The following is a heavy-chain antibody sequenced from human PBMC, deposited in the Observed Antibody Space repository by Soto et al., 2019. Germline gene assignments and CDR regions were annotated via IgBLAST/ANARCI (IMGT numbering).Heavy chain of an antibody. J-gene: IGHJ5*02. CDR2: IYHSGST. CDR3: ARCGGDCYSSWFDP. CDR1: GGSISSGGYS. V-gene: IGHV4-30-2*01. Sequence: SSETLSLTCAVSGGSISSGGYSWSWIRQPPGKGLEWIGYIYHSGSTYYNPSLKSRVTISVDRSKNQFSLKLSSVTAADTAVYYCARCGGDCYSSWFDPWGQGTLVTVSS. D-gene: IGHD2-21*02.